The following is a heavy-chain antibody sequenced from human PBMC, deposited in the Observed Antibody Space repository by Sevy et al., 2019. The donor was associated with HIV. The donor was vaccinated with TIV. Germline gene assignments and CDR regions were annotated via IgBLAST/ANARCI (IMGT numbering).Heavy chain of an antibody. CDR3: AREKVAGTTVIWFDP. CDR1: GFTFSSYA. CDR2: ISYDGSNK. V-gene: IGHV3-30-3*01. J-gene: IGHJ5*02. D-gene: IGHD1-7*01. Sequence: GGSLRLSCAASGFTFSSYAMHWVRQAPGKGLEWVAVISYDGSNKYYAYSVKGRFTISRDNSKNTLYLQMNSLRAEDTAVYYCAREKVAGTTVIWFDPWGQGTLVTVSS.